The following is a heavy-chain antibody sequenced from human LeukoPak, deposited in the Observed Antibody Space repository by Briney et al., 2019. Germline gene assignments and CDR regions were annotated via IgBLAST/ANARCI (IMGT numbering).Heavy chain of an antibody. V-gene: IGHV3-66*04. CDR3: ARQIGGGWSF. J-gene: IGHJ4*02. CDR1: GFTFSSYA. CDR2: IYSGGST. Sequence: PGGSLRLSCEASGFTFSSYAMTWVRQAPGKGLEWVSFIYSGGSTYYADSVKGRFTISRDNSKNTLYLQMNSLRAEDTAVYYCARQIGGGWSFWGQGTLVTVSS. D-gene: IGHD6-19*01.